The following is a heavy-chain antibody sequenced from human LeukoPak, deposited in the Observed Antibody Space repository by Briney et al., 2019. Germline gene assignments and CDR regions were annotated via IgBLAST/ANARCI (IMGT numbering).Heavy chain of an antibody. CDR3: ARVPTGAFDI. V-gene: IGHV4-59*12. D-gene: IGHD4-4*01. CDR1: GGSISSYY. Sequence: PSETLSLTCTVSGGSISSYYWSWIRQPPGKGLEWIGYIYYSGSTNYNPSLKSRVTISVDTSKNQFSLKLSSVTAADTAVYYCARVPTGAFDIWGQGTMVTVSS. J-gene: IGHJ3*02. CDR2: IYYSGST.